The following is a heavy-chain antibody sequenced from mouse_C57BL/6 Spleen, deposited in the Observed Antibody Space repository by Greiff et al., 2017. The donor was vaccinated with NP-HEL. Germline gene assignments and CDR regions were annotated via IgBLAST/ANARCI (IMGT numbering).Heavy chain of an antibody. D-gene: IGHD2-1*01. V-gene: IGHV3-6*01. CDR2: ISYDGSN. CDR3: ASYYGNYGHYYAMDY. Sequence: EVQLQESGPGLVKPSQSLSLTCSVTGYSITSGYYWNWIRQFPGNKLEWMGYISYDGSNNYNPSLKNRISITRDTSKNQFFLKLKSVTTEDTATYYGASYYGNYGHYYAMDYWGRGTSVTVSS. CDR1: GYSITSGYY. J-gene: IGHJ4*01.